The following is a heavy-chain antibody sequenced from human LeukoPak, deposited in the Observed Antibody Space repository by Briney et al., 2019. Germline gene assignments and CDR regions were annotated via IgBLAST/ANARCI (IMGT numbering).Heavy chain of an antibody. D-gene: IGHD6-19*01. Sequence: GGSLRLSCAPSGFTLSSHPMSWVPQPPGKGVEWVSDISGSGGSTYDTDSVRGRFTISRDNSKNTLYLQMNSLRAEDTSVYYCAKGPSKCSGGYLNWFDPCGEGTLVTVSS. CDR2: ISGSGGST. CDR1: GFTLSSHP. V-gene: IGHV3-23*01. J-gene: IGHJ5*02. CDR3: AKGPSKCSGGYLNWFDP.